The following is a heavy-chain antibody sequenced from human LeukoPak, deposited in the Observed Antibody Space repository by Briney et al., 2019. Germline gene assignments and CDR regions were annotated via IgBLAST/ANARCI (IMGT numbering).Heavy chain of an antibody. J-gene: IGHJ2*01. Sequence: GGSLRLSCAASGFTFSNAWMSWVRQAPGKGLEWVGRIKSKTDGGTTDYAASVKGRFTISRDDSKNSLYLQMNSLKTEDTAVYYCARASGGNFWYFDLWGRGTLVSVSS. CDR2: IKSKTDGGTT. CDR1: GFTFSNAW. V-gene: IGHV3-15*01. CDR3: ARASGGNFWYFDL. D-gene: IGHD4-23*01.